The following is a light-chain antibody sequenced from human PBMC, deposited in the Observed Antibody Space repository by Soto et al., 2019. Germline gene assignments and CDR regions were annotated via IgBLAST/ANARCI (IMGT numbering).Light chain of an antibody. J-gene: IGLJ1*01. V-gene: IGLV2-14*01. CDR1: SSDVGNYKY. Sequence: LTPPASVSGSPGQSITISCTGTSSDVGNYKYVSWYQQHPGKAPKLMIYEVSNRPSGVSNRFSGSKSGNTASLTISGLQAEDETDYYCFSYTSSGTYVFGTGTKV. CDR3: FSYTSSGTYV. CDR2: EVS.